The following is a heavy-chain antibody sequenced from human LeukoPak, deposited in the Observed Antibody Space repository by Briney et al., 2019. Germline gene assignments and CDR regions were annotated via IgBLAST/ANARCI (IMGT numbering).Heavy chain of an antibody. CDR2: FYSSGNA. CDR3: ARDLRYSASY. J-gene: IGHJ4*02. Sequence: SQTLSLTCTVSGGPLDVGSYYWTWVRPPPGKGLEWIGHFYSSGNAIARYNPSLESRVTISLDTSKNQFSLKLTSVTAADTAVYYCARDLRYSASYWGQGSLVTVSS. CDR1: GGPLDVGSYY. V-gene: IGHV4-61*09. D-gene: IGHD2-21*01.